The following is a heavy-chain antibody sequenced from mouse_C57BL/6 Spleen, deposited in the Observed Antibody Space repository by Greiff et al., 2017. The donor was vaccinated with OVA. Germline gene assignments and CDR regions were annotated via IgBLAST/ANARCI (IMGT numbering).Heavy chain of an antibody. CDR2: FYPGSGSI. D-gene: IGHD2-3*01. CDR1: GYTFTEYT. Sequence: VQLQQSGAELVKPGASVKLSCKASGYTFTEYTIHWVKQRSGQGLEWIGWFYPGSGSIKYNEKFKDKATLTADKSSSTAYMQLSSLTSEDSAVYYCAREGDDGYYKFFDDWGKGTTLTVSS. CDR3: AREGDDGYYKFFDD. J-gene: IGHJ2*01. V-gene: IGHV1-62-2*01.